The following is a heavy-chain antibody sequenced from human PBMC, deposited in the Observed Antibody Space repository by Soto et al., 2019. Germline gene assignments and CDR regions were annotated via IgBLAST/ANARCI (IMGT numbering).Heavy chain of an antibody. Sequence: QMQLVQSGPEVKKPGTSVKVSCKASGFTFTSSAVQWVRQARGQRLEWIGWIVVGSGNTNYAQKFQERVTITRDMSTSTAYMELSSLRSEDTAVYYCAAGSVDTDMVYGGLDYWGQGTLVTVSS. V-gene: IGHV1-58*01. D-gene: IGHD5-18*01. CDR1: GFTFTSSA. CDR3: AAGSVDTDMVYGGLDY. CDR2: IVVGSGNT. J-gene: IGHJ4*02.